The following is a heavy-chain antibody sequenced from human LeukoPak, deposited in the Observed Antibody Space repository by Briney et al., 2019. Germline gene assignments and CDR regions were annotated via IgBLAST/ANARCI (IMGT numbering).Heavy chain of an antibody. CDR1: GFTFSSYG. CDR3: ARDQFRSDILTGYYRYYYYGMDV. J-gene: IGHJ6*02. CDR2: IWYDGSNK. V-gene: IGHV3-33*01. D-gene: IGHD3-9*01. Sequence: GRSLRLSCAASGFTFSSYGMHWVRQAPGKGLEWVAVIWYDGSNKYYADSVKGRFTISRDNSKNTLYLQMNSLRAEDTAVYYCARDQFRSDILTGYYRYYYYGMDVWGQGTTVTVSS.